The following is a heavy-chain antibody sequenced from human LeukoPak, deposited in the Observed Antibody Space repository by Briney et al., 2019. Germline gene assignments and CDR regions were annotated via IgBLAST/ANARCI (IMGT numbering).Heavy chain of an antibody. CDR3: AKEGLLWFGESKKGNWFDP. D-gene: IGHD3-10*01. Sequence: GGSLRLSCAASGFTFSSYGMHWVRQAPGKGLEWVAVISYDGGNKYYADSVKGRFTISRDNSKNTLYLQMNSLRAEDTAVYYCAKEGLLWFGESKKGNWFDPWGQGILVTVSS. V-gene: IGHV3-30*18. CDR2: ISYDGGNK. CDR1: GFTFSSYG. J-gene: IGHJ5*02.